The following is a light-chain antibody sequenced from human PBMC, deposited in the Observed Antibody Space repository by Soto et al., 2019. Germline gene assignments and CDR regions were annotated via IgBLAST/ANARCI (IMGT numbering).Light chain of an antibody. Sequence: EIVLTQSPGTLSLSPGERATLSCRASQSVSSSYLAWYQQKPGQAPRLLIYGASSRATGIPDSFSGRGSGTDCTLTISILEPADSAVYYCQQDRTCPTWTLGPGTKVEIK. CDR1: QSVSSSY. CDR3: QQDRTCPTWT. V-gene: IGKV3-20*01. J-gene: IGKJ1*01. CDR2: GAS.